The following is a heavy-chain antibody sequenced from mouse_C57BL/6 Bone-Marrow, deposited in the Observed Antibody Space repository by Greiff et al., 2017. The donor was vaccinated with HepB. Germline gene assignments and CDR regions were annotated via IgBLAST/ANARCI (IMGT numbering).Heavy chain of an antibody. V-gene: IGHV5-12*01. J-gene: IGHJ1*03. D-gene: IGHD1-1*01. Sequence: EVMLVESGGGLVQPGGSLKLSCAASGFTFSDYYMYWVRQTPEKRLEWVAYISNGGGSTYYPDTVKGRFTISRDNAKNTLYLQMSRLKSEDTAMYYCARHGDYGRPFWYFDVWGTVTTVTVSS. CDR2: ISNGGGST. CDR3: ARHGDYGRPFWYFDV. CDR1: GFTFSDYY.